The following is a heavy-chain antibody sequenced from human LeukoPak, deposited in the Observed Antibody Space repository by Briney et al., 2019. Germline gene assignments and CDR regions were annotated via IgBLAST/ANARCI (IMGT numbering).Heavy chain of an antibody. CDR2: IWHDGSVE. CDR3: AKEGDQFRGYLDA. Sequence: PGRSLRLSCTASGFMFSRLGMQWVRQAPGEGLEWVAMIWHDGSVEEYADSVKGRLTISRNNSQNTLYLQMNSLRDDDTAVYYCAKEGDQFRGYLDAWGKGTTVTVSS. D-gene: IGHD3-16*01. J-gene: IGHJ6*03. CDR1: GFMFSRLG. V-gene: IGHV3-33*06.